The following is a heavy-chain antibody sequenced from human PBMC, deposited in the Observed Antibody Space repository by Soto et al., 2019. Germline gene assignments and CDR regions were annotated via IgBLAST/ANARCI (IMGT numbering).Heavy chain of an antibody. CDR1: GDSVSSNSAA. Sequence: SQTLSLTCAISGDSVSSNSAAWNWIRQSPARGLEWVGRTYYRSKWYNDYAVSVKSRITINPDTSKNQFSLQLNSVTPEDTAVYYCARSGEERITGTSYYYGMDVGGQGTTVTVSS. CDR3: ARSGEERITGTSYYYGMDV. D-gene: IGHD1-20*01. J-gene: IGHJ6*02. CDR2: TYYRSKWYN. V-gene: IGHV6-1*01.